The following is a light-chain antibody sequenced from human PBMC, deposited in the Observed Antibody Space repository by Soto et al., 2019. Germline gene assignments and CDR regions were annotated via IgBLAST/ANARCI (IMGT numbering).Light chain of an antibody. CDR2: DTS. J-gene: IGKJ1*01. Sequence: EIVLTQSPATLSLSPGDRATLSCRASQRIGTYLAWYQLKAGQAPSLLIYDTSNRATGIPTRFSGSGSGTDFTLTISSLEPEDFAVYFCQHRSNSPPTWTFGQGTKVEIK. CDR1: QRIGTY. CDR3: QHRSNSPPTWT. V-gene: IGKV3-11*01.